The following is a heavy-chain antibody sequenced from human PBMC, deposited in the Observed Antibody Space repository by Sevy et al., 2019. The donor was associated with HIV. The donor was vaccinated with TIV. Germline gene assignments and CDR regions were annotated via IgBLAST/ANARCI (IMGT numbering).Heavy chain of an antibody. J-gene: IGHJ3*02. Sequence: SETLSLTCTVSGGSISSGGYYWSWIRQHPGKGLEWIGYIYYSGSTYYNPSLKSRVTISVDTSKNQFSLKLSSVTASDTAVYYCAGREGYSSGGSCYEKRKGAFDIWGQGTMVTISS. D-gene: IGHD2-15*01. CDR2: IYYSGST. V-gene: IGHV4-31*03. CDR1: GGSISSGGYY. CDR3: AGREGYSSGGSCYEKRKGAFDI.